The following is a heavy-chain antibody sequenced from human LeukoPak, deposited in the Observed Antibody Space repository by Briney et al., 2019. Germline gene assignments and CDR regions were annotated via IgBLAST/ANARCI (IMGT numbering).Heavy chain of an antibody. Sequence: SETLSLTCAVYGGSFGGYYWSWIRQPPGKGLEWIGEINHSGSTNYNPSLKSRVTISVDTSKNQFSLKLSSVTAADTAVYYCARLYCSSTSCYSAFDYWGQGTLVTVSS. D-gene: IGHD2-2*01. CDR1: GGSFGGYY. J-gene: IGHJ4*02. CDR3: ARLYCSSTSCYSAFDY. CDR2: INHSGST. V-gene: IGHV4-34*01.